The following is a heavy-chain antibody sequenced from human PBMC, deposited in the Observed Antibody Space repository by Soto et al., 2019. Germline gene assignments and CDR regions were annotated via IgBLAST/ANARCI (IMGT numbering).Heavy chain of an antibody. D-gene: IGHD2-15*01. CDR2: INSDGSST. V-gene: IGHV3-74*01. CDR3: ARHDGYCSGGSCYDDAFDI. Sequence: GGSLRLSCAASGFTFSSYWMHWVRQAPGKGLVWVSRINSDGSSTSYAGSVKGRFTISRDNAKNTLYLQMNSLRAEDTAVYYCARHDGYCSGGSCYDDAFDIWGQGTMVTVSS. J-gene: IGHJ3*02. CDR1: GFTFSSYW.